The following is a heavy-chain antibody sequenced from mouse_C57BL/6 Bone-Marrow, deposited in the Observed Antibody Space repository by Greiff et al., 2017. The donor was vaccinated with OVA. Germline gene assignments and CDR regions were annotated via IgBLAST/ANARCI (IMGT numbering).Heavy chain of an antibody. J-gene: IGHJ2*01. CDR3: ARSGTAQSYFDY. D-gene: IGHD3-2*02. CDR2: IDPSDSYT. CDR1: GYTFTSYW. Sequence: VKLQQPGAELVMPGASVKLSCKASGYTFTSYWMHWVKQRPGQGLEWIGEIDPSDSYTNYNQKFKGKSTLTVDKSSSTAYMQLSSLTSEDSAVYYCARSGTAQSYFDYWGQGTTLTVSS. V-gene: IGHV1-69*01.